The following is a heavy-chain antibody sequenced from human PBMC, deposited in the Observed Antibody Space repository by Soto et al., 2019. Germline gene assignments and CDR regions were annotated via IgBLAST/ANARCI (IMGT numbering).Heavy chain of an antibody. Sequence: QVHLVQSGAEVKKPGASVKVSCKVSVYTLSEVSIHWVRQGLGKGLEWMGGVDPKDGKIIYAQRLQGRVTMTEDTTKETASMELNCLTSEDTAIYYCATVVGVGRYWFDSWGQGTHVTVSS. CDR2: VDPKDGKI. D-gene: IGHD1-26*01. CDR1: VYTLSEVS. V-gene: IGHV1-24*01. CDR3: ATVVGVGRYWFDS. J-gene: IGHJ5*01.